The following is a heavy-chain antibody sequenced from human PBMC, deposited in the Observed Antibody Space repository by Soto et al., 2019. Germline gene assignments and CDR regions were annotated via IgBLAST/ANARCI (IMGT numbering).Heavy chain of an antibody. CDR3: ARGATVTSLYYYYYMDC. J-gene: IGHJ6*03. Sequence: ASVKVSCKASGYTFTGYYMHWVRQAPGQGLEWMGWINPNSGGTNYAQKFQGWVTMTRDTSISTAYMELSRLRSDDTAVYYCARGATVTSLYYYYYMDCWGKGTTVTVAS. CDR2: INPNSGGT. V-gene: IGHV1-2*04. D-gene: IGHD4-17*01. CDR1: GYTFTGYY.